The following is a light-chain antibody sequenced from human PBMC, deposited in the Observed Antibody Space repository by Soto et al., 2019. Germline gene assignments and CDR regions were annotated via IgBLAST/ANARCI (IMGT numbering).Light chain of an antibody. CDR3: ADWDDNLNVVV. V-gene: IGLV1-44*01. Sequence: QAVVAQTPSASGTHGQRVTFSCSGGSTNIGGNYVSWFQQLPGMAPKLLIYETYKRPSGVPDRFSGSKSGTSASLAITGLQSEDEADYYCADWDDNLNVVVFGGGTKVTVL. CDR2: ETY. CDR1: STNIGGNY. J-gene: IGLJ3*02.